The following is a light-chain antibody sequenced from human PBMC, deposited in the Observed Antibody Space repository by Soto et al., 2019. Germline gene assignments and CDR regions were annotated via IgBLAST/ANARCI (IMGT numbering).Light chain of an antibody. J-gene: IGKJ1*01. Sequence: DIQMTKSPSTLSASVGERVTITCRASESVSRWLAWYQQKPGRTPKLLIYQASTLETGAPSRCSSSGSGTEFTPTISILQPDDFATYYYQHYNAYSRSFGQGTKVEIK. CDR2: QAS. CDR3: QHYNAYSRS. V-gene: IGKV1-5*03. CDR1: ESVSRW.